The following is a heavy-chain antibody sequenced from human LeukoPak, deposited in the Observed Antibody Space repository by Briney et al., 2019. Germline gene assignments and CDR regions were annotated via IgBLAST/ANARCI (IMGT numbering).Heavy chain of an antibody. CDR2: VSNYKGHT. D-gene: IGHD4-17*01. V-gene: IGHV1-18*01. J-gene: IGHJ4*02. Sequence: GASVKVSCKASGYSFTSYGISWVRQAPGQGLEWMGWVSNYKGHTKYAQKFQDRVSMTTDISTNTAYMELRSLRSGDTAVYYCARDGDYEDWWGQGTLVTVSS. CDR3: ARDGDYEDW. CDR1: GYSFTSYG.